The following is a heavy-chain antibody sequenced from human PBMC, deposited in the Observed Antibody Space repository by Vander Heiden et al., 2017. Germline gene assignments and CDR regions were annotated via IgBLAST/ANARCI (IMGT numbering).Heavy chain of an antibody. J-gene: IGHJ4*01. V-gene: IGHV3-48*02. CDR2: SSSSSSTI. CDR3: ARDAGYSSSWYGN. D-gene: IGHD6-13*01. Sequence: VHLVGPGGGVVQPGGSLRPSCAPSGFPFSSYSRSWVRQAPGKGLGWVSYSSSSSSTIYYADAVKGRFTISRDNAKNSLYLQMNSLGDEDTAVYYCARDAGYSSSWYGNWGQGTLVTVSS. CDR1: GFPFSSYS.